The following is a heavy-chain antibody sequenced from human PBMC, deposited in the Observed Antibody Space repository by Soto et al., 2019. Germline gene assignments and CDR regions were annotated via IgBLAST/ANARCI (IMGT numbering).Heavy chain of an antibody. V-gene: IGHV3-53*01. Sequence: PGGSLRLSCAASGFSVSDYYMNWVRQAPGKGLEWVSIIYSGGSTYYADSVKGRFTISRDNSKNTLYLQMNSLRAEDTAVYYCARASDYYDSSGTVDYWGQGTLVTVS. J-gene: IGHJ4*02. CDR3: ARASDYYDSSGTVDY. CDR2: IYSGGST. D-gene: IGHD3-22*01. CDR1: GFSVSDYY.